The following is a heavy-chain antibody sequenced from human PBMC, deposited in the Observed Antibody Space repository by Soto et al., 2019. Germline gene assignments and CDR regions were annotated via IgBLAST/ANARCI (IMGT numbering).Heavy chain of an antibody. D-gene: IGHD6-13*01. J-gene: IGHJ4*02. V-gene: IGHV4-4*02. Sequence: SETRSRTCPVSGGSISSTNWWTLVRQSPGRGLEWIGEIYHSGTTNYSPSLKSRVNIAVDMSTNHLSLTLISVTAADTAVYYCAFPATADFDYWGKGILVTVSS. CDR1: GGSISSTNW. CDR3: AFPATADFDY. CDR2: IYHSGTT.